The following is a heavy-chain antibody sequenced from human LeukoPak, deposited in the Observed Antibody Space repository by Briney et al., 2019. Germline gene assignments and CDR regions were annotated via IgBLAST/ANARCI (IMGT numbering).Heavy chain of an antibody. CDR1: GFTFSSYG. CDR3: AKDRDYYDRSTFDY. CDR2: ISYDGSNK. J-gene: IGHJ4*02. D-gene: IGHD3-22*01. V-gene: IGHV3-30*18. Sequence: GGSLRLSCAASGFTFSSYGMHWVRQAPGKGLEWVALISYDGSNKYYADSVKGRFTISRDNSKNTLYLQMNSLRAEDTAVYYCAKDRDYYDRSTFDYWGQGTLVPVSS.